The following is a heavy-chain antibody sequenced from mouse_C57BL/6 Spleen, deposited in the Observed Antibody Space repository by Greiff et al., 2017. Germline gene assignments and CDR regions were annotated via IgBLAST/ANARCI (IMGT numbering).Heavy chain of an antibody. J-gene: IGHJ1*03. CDR2: ISNLAYSI. V-gene: IGHV5-15*01. CDR3: ARPYYYGSSPYWYFDV. Sequence: EVHLVESGGGLVQPGGSLKLSCAASGFTFSDYGMAWVRQAPRKGPEWVAFISNLAYSIYYADTVTGRFTISRENAKNTLYLEMSSLRSEDTAMYYCARPYYYGSSPYWYFDVWGTGTTVTVSS. D-gene: IGHD1-1*01. CDR1: GFTFSDYG.